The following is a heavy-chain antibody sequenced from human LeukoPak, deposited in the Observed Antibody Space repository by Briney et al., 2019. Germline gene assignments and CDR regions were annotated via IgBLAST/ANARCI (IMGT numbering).Heavy chain of an antibody. Sequence: PGGSLRLSCAASGFTFSSYAMSWVRQAPGKGLEWVSTISSGSDDTYYADSVKGRFTISRDNSKNTLYLQMNSLRVEDTAVYYCYCSSSTCYAGGGFSWGQGTLLTVSS. CDR2: ISSGSDDT. J-gene: IGHJ5*02. CDR3: YCSSSTCYAGGGFS. D-gene: IGHD2-2*01. V-gene: IGHV3-23*01. CDR1: GFTFSSYA.